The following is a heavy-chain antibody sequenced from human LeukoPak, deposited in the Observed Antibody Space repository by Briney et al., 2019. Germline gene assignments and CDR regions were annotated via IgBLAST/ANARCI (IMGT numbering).Heavy chain of an antibody. D-gene: IGHD6-13*01. V-gene: IGHV4-59*01. CDR2: VFDSGGT. CDR1: GGSISNYW. CDR3: ARGYSSSWNYFDY. J-gene: IGHJ4*02. Sequence: SETLSLTCTVSGGSISNYWWSWLRQPPGKGLEWIGYVFDSGGTNYNPSLKSRVTISVDTSKKQFSLKLSSVTAADAAVYYCARGYSSSWNYFDYRGQGTLVTVSS.